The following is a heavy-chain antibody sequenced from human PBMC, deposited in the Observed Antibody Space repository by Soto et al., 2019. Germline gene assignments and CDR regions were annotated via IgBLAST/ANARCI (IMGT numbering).Heavy chain of an antibody. CDR3: AKDMFFGSGSYGGDHHYGLDV. CDR1: GFTFEDYA. V-gene: IGHV3-9*01. CDR2: ITWNSGII. J-gene: IGHJ6*02. D-gene: IGHD3-10*01. Sequence: EMQLVESGGGLVQPGRSLRVSCEASGFTFEDYAMHWVRQAPGKGLEWVSGITWNSGIIGYADSVKGRFTISRDNAKNSLYLQMSSLRAEDTALYFCAKDMFFGSGSYGGDHHYGLDVWGPGTAVTVSS.